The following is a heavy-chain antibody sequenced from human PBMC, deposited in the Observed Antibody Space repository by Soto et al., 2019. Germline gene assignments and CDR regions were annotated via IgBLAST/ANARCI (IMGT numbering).Heavy chain of an antibody. J-gene: IGHJ6*02. Sequence: ASVKVSCKASGYTFTSYGISWLRQSPGQGLEWMGWISAYNGNTNYAQKLQGRVTMTTDTSTSTAYMELRSLRSDDTAVYYCARVIAAAGTHFGDYYYGMDVWGQGTTVTVS. CDR1: GYTFTSYG. V-gene: IGHV1-18*01. D-gene: IGHD6-13*01. CDR3: ARVIAAAGTHFGDYYYGMDV. CDR2: ISAYNGNT.